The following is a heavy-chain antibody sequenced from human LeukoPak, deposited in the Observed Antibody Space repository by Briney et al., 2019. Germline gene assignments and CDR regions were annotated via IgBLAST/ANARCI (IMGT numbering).Heavy chain of an antibody. CDR2: IYYSGST. Sequence: SQTLSLTCTVSGGSISSYYWSWIRQPPGKGLEWIGYIYYSGSTNYNPSLKSRVTISVDTSKNQFSLKLSSVTAADTAVYYCAIVRDGYNYFDYWGQGTLVTVSS. CDR3: AIVRDGYNYFDY. J-gene: IGHJ4*02. CDR1: GGSISSYY. D-gene: IGHD5-24*01. V-gene: IGHV4-59*01.